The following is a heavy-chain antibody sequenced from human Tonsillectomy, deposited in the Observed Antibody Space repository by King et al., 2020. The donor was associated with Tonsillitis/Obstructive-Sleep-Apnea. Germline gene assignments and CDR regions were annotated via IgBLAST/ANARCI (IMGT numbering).Heavy chain of an antibody. V-gene: IGHV4-59*01. CDR2: IYHSGST. J-gene: IGHJ3*02. Sequence: QLQESGPGLVKPSETLSLTCSVSGGSISSYYWSWIRQPPGKGLEWIGYIYHSGSTNYNPSLKSRVTISVDTSNNHFSLKLSSVTAADTAVYYCARDIGVGAGGDGFDIWGQGTMVLVSS. D-gene: IGHD2-8*01. CDR1: GGSISSYY. CDR3: ARDIGVGAGGDGFDI.